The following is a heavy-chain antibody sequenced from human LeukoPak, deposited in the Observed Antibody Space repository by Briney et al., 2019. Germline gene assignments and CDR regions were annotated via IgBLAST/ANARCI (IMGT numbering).Heavy chain of an antibody. CDR3: AKSTSSGAFDI. Sequence: GGSLRLSCAASGLHFSGAAMSWVRQAPGKGLEWVSAISGSGGSTYYADSVKGRFTISRDNSKNTLYLQMNSLRAEDTAVYYCAKSTSSGAFDIWGQGTMVTVSS. CDR2: ISGSGGST. J-gene: IGHJ3*02. V-gene: IGHV3-23*01. D-gene: IGHD3-10*01. CDR1: GLHFSGAA.